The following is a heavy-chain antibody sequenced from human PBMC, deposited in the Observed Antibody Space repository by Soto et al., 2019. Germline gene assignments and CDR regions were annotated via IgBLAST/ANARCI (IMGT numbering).Heavy chain of an antibody. J-gene: IGHJ5*02. CDR2: ISTFNGDT. CDR3: ARDRCTGDSCYSGVWFDP. D-gene: IGHD2-15*01. V-gene: IGHV1-18*04. Sequence: ASMKVSCKASGYTFTSYGITWVRQAPGQGPEWMGWISTFNGDTNYAQNLQGRVTMTTDTSTTTVYMELRSLRSDDTAVYYCARDRCTGDSCYSGVWFDPWGQGXQVTVYS. CDR1: GYTFTSYG.